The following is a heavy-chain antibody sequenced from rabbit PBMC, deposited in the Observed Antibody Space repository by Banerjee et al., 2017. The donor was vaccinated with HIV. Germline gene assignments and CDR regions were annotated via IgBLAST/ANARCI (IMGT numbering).Heavy chain of an antibody. D-gene: IGHD6-1*01. Sequence: QEQLEESGGGLVKPEGSLTLTCTASGFSFSSSYWICWVRQAPGKGLEWIGCIYAGSSGTTYYASWAKGRFTISKTSWTTVTLQMTSLTVADTATYFCGRDRDGDAGYGSLALWGPGTL. CDR3: GRDRDGDAGYGSLAL. CDR2: IYAGSSGTT. V-gene: IGHV1S45*01. CDR1: GFSFSSSYW. J-gene: IGHJ4*01.